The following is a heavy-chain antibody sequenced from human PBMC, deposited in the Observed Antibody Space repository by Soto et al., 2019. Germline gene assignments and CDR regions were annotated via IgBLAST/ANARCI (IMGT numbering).Heavy chain of an antibody. D-gene: IGHD5-18*01. CDR3: AKDRGIQLWLSETDY. V-gene: IGHV3-23*01. CDR1: GFTFSSYA. CDR2: ISGSGGST. J-gene: IGHJ4*02. Sequence: GGSLRLSCAASGFTFSSYAMSWVRQAPGKGLEWVSAISGSGGSTYYADSVKGRFTISRDNSKNTLYLQMNSLRAEDTAVYYCAKDRGIQLWLSETDYWGQGTLVTVSS.